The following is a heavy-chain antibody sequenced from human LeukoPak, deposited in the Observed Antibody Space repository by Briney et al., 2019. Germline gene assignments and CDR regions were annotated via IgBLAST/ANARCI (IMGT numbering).Heavy chain of an antibody. CDR2: ISGSGGST. V-gene: IGHV3-23*01. CDR1: GFTFSSFA. Sequence: GGSLRLSCAASGFTFSSFAMSWVRQAPGKGLGWVSDISGSGGSTYYADSVKGRFTISRDNSKNTLYLQMNSLRAEDTAVYYCAKVGYCSSTSCPNDYWGQGTLVTVSS. CDR3: AKVGYCSSTSCPNDY. D-gene: IGHD2-2*01. J-gene: IGHJ4*02.